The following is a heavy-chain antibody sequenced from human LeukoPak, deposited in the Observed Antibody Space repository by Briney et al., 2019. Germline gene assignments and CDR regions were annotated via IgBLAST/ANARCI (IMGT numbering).Heavy chain of an antibody. CDR1: GGSVSSNSAA. Sequence: SQTLSLTCVISGGSVSSNSAAWNWIRQSPSRGLEWLGRTYYRSKWHYDYAVSVKSRTTINPDTSKNQFSLHLDSVTPEDTAVYYCAGYSYGVRPSWGQGTLVSVSS. D-gene: IGHD5-18*01. J-gene: IGHJ5*02. CDR2: TYYRSKWHY. V-gene: IGHV6-1*01. CDR3: AGYSYGVRPS.